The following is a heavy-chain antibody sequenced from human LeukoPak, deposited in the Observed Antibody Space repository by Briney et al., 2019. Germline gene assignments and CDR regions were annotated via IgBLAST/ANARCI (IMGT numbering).Heavy chain of an antibody. CDR1: GFTFSSYW. Sequence: GGSLRLSCAASGFTFSSYWMSWVRQAPGKGLEWVSSIDTTSAYIHYADSVKGRFTISRDNGKNSLYLQMNILSAEDTALYYCATSRRDSDRYIDDYWGQGTLVTVSS. CDR2: IDTTSAYI. V-gene: IGHV3-21*01. CDR3: ATSRRDSDRYIDDY. D-gene: IGHD6-19*01. J-gene: IGHJ4*02.